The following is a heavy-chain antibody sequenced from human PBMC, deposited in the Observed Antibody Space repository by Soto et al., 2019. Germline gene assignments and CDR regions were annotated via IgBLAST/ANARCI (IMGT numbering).Heavy chain of an antibody. J-gene: IGHJ4*02. CDR1: GGSISSGNYY. CDR2: MSYSGST. Sequence: SETLSLTCTVSGGSISSGNYYWSWIRQPPGKGLEWIGFMSYSGSTSYNASLKSRVTISVNTSKSQFSLNLSFVTAADTDVYYCATMGTPATGLYYFDNWGQGTLVTVSS. CDR3: ATMGTPATGLYYFDN. V-gene: IGHV4-30-4*01. D-gene: IGHD1-7*01.